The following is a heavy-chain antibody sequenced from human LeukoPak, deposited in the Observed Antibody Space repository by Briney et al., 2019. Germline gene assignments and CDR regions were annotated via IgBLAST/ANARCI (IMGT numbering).Heavy chain of an antibody. CDR3: ARAQICYDRLTGYSGEHYYYYYYMDV. CDR2: VDYTGST. J-gene: IGHJ6*03. CDR1: GGSMSTYY. V-gene: IGHV4-59*01. D-gene: IGHD3-9*01. Sequence: SETLSLTCTVSGGSMSTYYWSWVRQPPGKGLEWIAYVDYTGSTNYKPPLKSRVAISVDTSNNQFSLKLSSVTTADTAVYYCARAQICYDRLTGYSGEHYYYYYYMDVWGKGTTVTVSS.